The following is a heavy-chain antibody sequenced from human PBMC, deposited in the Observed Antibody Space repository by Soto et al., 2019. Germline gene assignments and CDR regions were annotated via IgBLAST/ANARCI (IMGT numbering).Heavy chain of an antibody. J-gene: IGHJ4*02. Sequence: QVQLVQSGAEVKKPGASVKVSCKASGYDFSDHYIHWVRQAPGQGLEWMGLISPDGGSRRYSQTFQARITMTRDTSTSTVYMELSSLRSEDTAVYYCARAPRGGVIIVITSAQIDYWGQGTLVTVSS. CDR1: GYDFSDHY. CDR3: ARAPRGGVIIVITSAQIDY. CDR2: ISPDGGSR. D-gene: IGHD3-10*01. V-gene: IGHV1-46*01.